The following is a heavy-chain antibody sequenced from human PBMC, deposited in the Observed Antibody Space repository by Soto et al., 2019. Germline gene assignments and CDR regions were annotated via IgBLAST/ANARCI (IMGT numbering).Heavy chain of an antibody. CDR1: GGSISSGGYY. V-gene: IGHV4-31*11. CDR2: IYYSGST. CDR3: AREAPPGSPAEK. D-gene: IGHD1-1*01. Sequence: SETLSLTCAVSGGSISSGGYYWSWIRQHPGKGLEWIGYIYYSGSTYYNPSLKSRVTISVDTSKNQLSLKLSSVTAADTAVYYCAREAPPGSPAEKWGQGTLVTVSS. J-gene: IGHJ4*02.